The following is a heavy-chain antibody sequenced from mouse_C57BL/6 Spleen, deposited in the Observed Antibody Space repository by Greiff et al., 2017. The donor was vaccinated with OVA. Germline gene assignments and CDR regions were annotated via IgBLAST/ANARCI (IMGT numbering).Heavy chain of an antibody. CDR3: ARDYYGSSYGY. Sequence: EVKLMESGGGLVKPGGSLKLSCAASGFTFSDYGMHWVRQAPEKGLEWVAYISSGSSTIYYADPVKGRFTLSRDNAKNTLFLRRTSQRSKDTAMYYCARDYYGSSYGYWGQGTTLTVSS. CDR1: GFTFSDYG. D-gene: IGHD1-1*01. CDR2: ISSGSSTI. V-gene: IGHV5-17*01. J-gene: IGHJ2*01.